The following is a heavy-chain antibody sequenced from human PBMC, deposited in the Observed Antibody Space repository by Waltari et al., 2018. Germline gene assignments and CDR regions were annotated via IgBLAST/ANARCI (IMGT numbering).Heavy chain of an antibody. Sequence: EVQLVETGGGLIQPGGSLRLSCAASGFTVSSNYMSWVRQAPGKGLEWVSVIYSGGSTYDADSVKGRFTISRDNSKNTLYLQMNSLRAEDTAVYYCARGPREGYCSGGSCYRYYYYMDVWGKGTTVIVSS. J-gene: IGHJ6*03. D-gene: IGHD2-15*01. CDR3: ARGPREGYCSGGSCYRYYYYMDV. CDR2: IYSGGST. V-gene: IGHV3-53*02. CDR1: GFTVSSNY.